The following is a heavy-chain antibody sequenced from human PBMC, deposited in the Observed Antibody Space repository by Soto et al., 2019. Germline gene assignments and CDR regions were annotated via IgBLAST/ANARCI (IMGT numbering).Heavy chain of an antibody. D-gene: IGHD2-2*01. CDR2: ISYDGSNK. J-gene: IGHJ4*02. CDR3: ARGPSSLTRFDY. Sequence: LRLSCAASGFTFSSYAMHLVRQAPCKGLEWVAVISYDGSNKYYADSVKGRFTISRDNSKNTLYLQMNSLRAEDTAVYYCARGPSSLTRFDYWGQGTLVTVSS. V-gene: IGHV3-30-3*01. CDR1: GFTFSSYA.